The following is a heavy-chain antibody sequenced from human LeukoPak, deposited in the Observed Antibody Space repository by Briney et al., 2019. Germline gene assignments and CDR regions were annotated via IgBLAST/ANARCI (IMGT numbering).Heavy chain of an antibody. J-gene: IGHJ4*02. D-gene: IGHD3-3*01. CDR3: ASLLDTLNYDFWSGYLDY. Sequence: SETLYLTCAVYGGSFSGYYWSWIRQPPGKGLEWIGEINHSGSTNYNPSLKSRVTISVDTSKNQFSLKRSSVTAADTAVYYCASLLDTLNYDFWSGYLDYWGQGTLVTVSS. V-gene: IGHV4-34*01. CDR1: GGSFSGYY. CDR2: INHSGST.